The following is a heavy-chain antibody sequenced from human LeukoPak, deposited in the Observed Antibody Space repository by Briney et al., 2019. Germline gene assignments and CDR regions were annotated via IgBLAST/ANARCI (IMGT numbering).Heavy chain of an antibody. J-gene: IGHJ4*02. CDR1: GYTFSSYY. V-gene: IGHV1-46*01. D-gene: IGHD3-3*01. Sequence: PGASVKGFCKASGYTFSSYYMHLVRQAPGQGLWWVGIINPSGGSTSYAQKFQGRVTMTRDTSTKTVYMEVSSLRSEDTAVYYCARDYGFWSGYPYWGQGTLVTVSS. CDR2: INPSGGST. CDR3: ARDYGFWSGYPY.